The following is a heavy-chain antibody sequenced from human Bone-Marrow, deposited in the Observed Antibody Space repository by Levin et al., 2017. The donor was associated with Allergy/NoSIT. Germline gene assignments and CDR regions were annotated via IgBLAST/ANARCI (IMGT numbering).Heavy chain of an antibody. CDR2: ISGSGGRT. Sequence: PGGSLRLSCAASGFDFSTYTMSWVRQAPGKGLDWVADISGSGGRTYYADSVKGRFTISRDSSSHTLYLQMNSLRAEDTAVYYCAKDLGAQEDYDYLTGLFESWGQGTLVTVSS. CDR1: GFDFSTYT. V-gene: IGHV3-23*01. J-gene: IGHJ4*02. D-gene: IGHD3-9*01. CDR3: AKDLGAQEDYDYLTGLFES.